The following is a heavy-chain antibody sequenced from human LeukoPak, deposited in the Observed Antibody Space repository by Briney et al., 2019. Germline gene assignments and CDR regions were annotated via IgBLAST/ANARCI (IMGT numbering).Heavy chain of an antibody. J-gene: IGHJ6*02. Sequence: WGSLRLSCAASGFTFSSYWMNWARQAPGKGLEWVASINHNGNVNYYVDSVKGRFTISRDNAKNSLYLQMSDLRAEDTAVYFCARGGGLDVWGQGATVTVSS. CDR2: INHNGNVN. CDR1: GFTFSSYW. V-gene: IGHV3-7*03. CDR3: ARGGGLDV. D-gene: IGHD3-16*01.